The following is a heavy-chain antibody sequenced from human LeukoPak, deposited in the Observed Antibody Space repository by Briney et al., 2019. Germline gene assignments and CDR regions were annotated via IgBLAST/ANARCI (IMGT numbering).Heavy chain of an antibody. D-gene: IGHD2-2*03. CDR3: VRGGHCSSTSCTFDY. CDR1: GFTFSDHY. Sequence: PGGSLRLSCAASGFTFSDHYMGWIRQAPGKGLEWISYINGRGTFTNYADSVRGRFTISRDNPKNSLYLQMNNVRAEDTAVYHCVRGGHCSSTSCTFDYWGQGTLVTVSS. V-gene: IGHV3-11*06. CDR2: INGRGTFT. J-gene: IGHJ4*02.